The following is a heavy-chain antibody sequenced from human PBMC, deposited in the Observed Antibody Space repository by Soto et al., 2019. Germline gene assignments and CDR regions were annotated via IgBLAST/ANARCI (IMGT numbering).Heavy chain of an antibody. J-gene: IGHJ4*02. CDR1: GYSFTNHW. V-gene: IGHV5-51*01. Sequence: GESLKISCKGSGYSFTNHWIGWVRQMPGKGLEWMGIIYPSDSDVRYSPSFQGQVTISADKSISTAFLQWSSLKASDTAMYYCARGCCREVVVSFDYWSQGSLVTVSA. CDR2: IYPSDSDV. D-gene: IGHD3-22*01. CDR3: ARGCCREVVVSFDY.